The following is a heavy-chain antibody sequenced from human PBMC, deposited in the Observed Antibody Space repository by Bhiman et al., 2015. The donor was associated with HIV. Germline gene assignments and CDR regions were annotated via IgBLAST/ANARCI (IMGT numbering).Heavy chain of an antibody. CDR2: TRYDGSNK. D-gene: IGHD1-7*01. Sequence: QVHLVESGGGVVQPGGSLRLSCAASGFSFSIYGMHWVRQAPGKGLEWVTFTRYDGSNKYYTDSVKGRFTISRDNAKNSLYLQMNSLRAEDTAVFYCARDRPYNWNWGGYFYGLDVWGQGTTVTVSS. CDR1: GFSFSIYG. J-gene: IGHJ6*02. CDR3: ARDRPYNWNWGGYFYGLDV. V-gene: IGHV3-30*02.